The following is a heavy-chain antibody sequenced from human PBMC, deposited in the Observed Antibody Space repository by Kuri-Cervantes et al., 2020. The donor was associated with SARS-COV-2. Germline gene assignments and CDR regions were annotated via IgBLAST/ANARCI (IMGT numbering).Heavy chain of an antibody. CDR3: ARGHTSWGVRGHMDV. J-gene: IGHJ6*02. CDR1: GYTFTGYY. CDR2: INPKSGGT. D-gene: IGHD3-16*01. V-gene: IGHV1-2*04. Sequence: ASVKVSCKASGYTFTGYYMHWVRQAPGQGLEWMGWINPKSGGTNYAQKFQGWVTMTRDTSNSTAYMELSRMSSDDTAVYYCARGHTSWGVRGHMDVWGQGTTVTVSS.